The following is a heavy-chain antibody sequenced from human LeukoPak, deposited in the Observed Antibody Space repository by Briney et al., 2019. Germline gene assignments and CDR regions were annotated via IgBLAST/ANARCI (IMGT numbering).Heavy chain of an antibody. D-gene: IGHD1-26*01. CDR2: TYYRSKWYN. CDR1: GDSVSSNSAA. J-gene: IGHJ4*02. CDR3: ARKRRVGATRLGYFDY. Sequence: SQTLSLTCAISGDSVSSNSAAWNWIRQSPSRGLEWLGRTYYRSKWYNDYAVSVKSRITINPDTSKNQFSLKLSSVTAADTAVYYCARKRRVGATRLGYFDYWGQGTLVTVSS. V-gene: IGHV6-1*01.